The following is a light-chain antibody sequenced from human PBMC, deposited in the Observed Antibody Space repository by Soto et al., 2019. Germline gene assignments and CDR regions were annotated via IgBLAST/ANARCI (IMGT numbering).Light chain of an antibody. Sequence: EIVLTQSPGTLSLSPGERATLSCRASQSVSSSYLAWYHQKPGQAPRLLIYGASSRATGIPDRFSGSGSGTDFTLTISRLEPEDFAVYYCQQYGSSPVTFGQGTKLEIK. CDR2: GAS. CDR3: QQYGSSPVT. CDR1: QSVSSSY. J-gene: IGKJ2*01. V-gene: IGKV3-20*01.